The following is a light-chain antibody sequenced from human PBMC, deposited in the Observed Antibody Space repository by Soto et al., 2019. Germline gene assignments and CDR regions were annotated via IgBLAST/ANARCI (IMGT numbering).Light chain of an antibody. CDR3: QQYGSSPGIT. V-gene: IGKV3-20*01. CDR2: GAS. CDR1: QIVRRTS. J-gene: IGKJ3*01. Sequence: EIVLTQSPGTLSLSPGERATLSCRASQIVRRTSLAWYQQKPGQAPRLLIYGASSRATGIPDRFSGSGSGTDFTLTISRLEPEDFAVYYCQQYGSSPGITFGPGTKVDIK.